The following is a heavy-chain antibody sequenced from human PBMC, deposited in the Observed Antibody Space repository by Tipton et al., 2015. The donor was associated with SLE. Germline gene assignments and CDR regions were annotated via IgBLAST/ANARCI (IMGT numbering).Heavy chain of an antibody. D-gene: IGHD3-3*01. CDR1: GGSFSGYY. V-gene: IGHV4-34*01. CDR2: IYYSGST. Sequence: TLSLTCAVYGGSFSGYYWSWIRQPPGKGLEWIGSIYYSGSTYYNPSLKSRVTISVDTSKNQFSLKLSSVTAADTAVYYCARGKRGSGYLSYYYYGMDVWGQGTAVTVSS. J-gene: IGHJ6*02. CDR3: ARGKRGSGYLSYYYYGMDV.